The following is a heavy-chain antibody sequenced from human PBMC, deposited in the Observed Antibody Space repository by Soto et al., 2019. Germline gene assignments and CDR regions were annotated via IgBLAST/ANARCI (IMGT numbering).Heavy chain of an antibody. CDR3: ARRAFDILTGYYIDY. CDR2: ISGSGGST. CDR1: GFTFSSYA. Sequence: GGSLRLSCAASGFTFSSYAMSWVRQAPGKGLEWVSAISGSGGSTYYADSVKGRFTISRDNSKNTLYLQMNSLRAEDTAVYYCARRAFDILTGYYIDYWGQGTLVTVSS. J-gene: IGHJ4*02. D-gene: IGHD3-9*01. V-gene: IGHV3-23*01.